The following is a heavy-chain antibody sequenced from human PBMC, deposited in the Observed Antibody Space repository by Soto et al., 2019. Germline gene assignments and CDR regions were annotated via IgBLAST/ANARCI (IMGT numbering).Heavy chain of an antibody. CDR2: IFSDNER. Sequence: SHPTLDNPRGTPTLPCTCSGFSLPTVKMGVSWIRQPPGKALEWLAHIFSDNERSYSTSLQGRLTISRDTSGSQVVLSMTNVDPVDTATYYCARMNVDSYQFYYAMD. J-gene: IGHJ6*01. V-gene: IGHV2-26*01. CDR1: GFSLPTVKMG. D-gene: IGHD4-17*01. CDR3: ARMNVDSYQFYYAMD.